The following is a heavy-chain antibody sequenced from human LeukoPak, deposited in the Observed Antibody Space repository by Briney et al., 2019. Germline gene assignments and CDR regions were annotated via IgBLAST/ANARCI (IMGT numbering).Heavy chain of an antibody. CDR3: ARDIAPGVVVVPAANDY. V-gene: IGHV1-69*05. J-gene: IGHJ4*02. CDR1: GGTFSSYA. D-gene: IGHD2-2*01. CDR2: IIPIFGTA. Sequence: ASVKVSCKASGGTFSSYAISWVRQAPGQGLEWMGGIIPIFGTANYAQKFQGRVTVTRDTSASTAYMELSSLRSEDTAVYYCARDIAPGVVVVPAANDYWGQGTLVTVSS.